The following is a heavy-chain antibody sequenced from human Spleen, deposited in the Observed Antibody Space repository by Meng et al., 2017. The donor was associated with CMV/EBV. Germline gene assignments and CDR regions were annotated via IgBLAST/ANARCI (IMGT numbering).Heavy chain of an antibody. CDR1: SISRSSCY. CDR2: IHYSGNT. CDR3: VRDCSSSSNDGMDV. Sequence: SISRSSCYWGWIRQSPGKGLEWIGSIHYSGNTYYNPSLKSRVTLSLDTSKNQFSLKLSSVTAADTAVYYCVRDCSSSSNDGMDVWGQGTT. V-gene: IGHV4-39*07. J-gene: IGHJ6*02. D-gene: IGHD6-6*01.